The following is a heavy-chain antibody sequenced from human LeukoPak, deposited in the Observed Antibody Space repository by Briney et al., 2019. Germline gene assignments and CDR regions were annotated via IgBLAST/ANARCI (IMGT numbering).Heavy chain of an antibody. CDR1: GGSFSGYY. J-gene: IGHJ4*02. D-gene: IGHD2-2*01. V-gene: IGHV4-34*01. CDR2: INHSGST. CDR3: ASDALVVPAATGNPSKNDY. Sequence: PSETLSLTCAVYGGSFSGYYWSWIRQPPGKGLEWIGEINHSGSTYYNPSLKSRVTISVDTSKNQFSLKLSSVTAADTAVYYCASDALVVPAATGNPSKNDYWGQGTLVTVSS.